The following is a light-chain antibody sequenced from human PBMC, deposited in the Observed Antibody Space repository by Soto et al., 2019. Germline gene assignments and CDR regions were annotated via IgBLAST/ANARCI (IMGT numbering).Light chain of an antibody. Sequence: EIVLTQSPATLSLSPGEIATLSCRASQSVSSYLAWYQQTPGQAPRLLIYDASNRATGIPARFSGSGSGTDFNLTISSLEPEDLAVYYCQQRSNWPVTFGPGTKVDIK. J-gene: IGKJ3*01. CDR3: QQRSNWPVT. V-gene: IGKV3-11*01. CDR2: DAS. CDR1: QSVSSY.